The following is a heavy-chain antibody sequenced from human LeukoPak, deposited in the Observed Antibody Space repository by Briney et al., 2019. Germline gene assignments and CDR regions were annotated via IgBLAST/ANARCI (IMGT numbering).Heavy chain of an antibody. CDR1: GYTFTGYY. V-gene: IGHV1-2*02. CDR2: INPNSGGT. CDR3: AREGVEGAIDS. D-gene: IGHD1-26*01. J-gene: IGHJ4*02. Sequence: ASVNVSRKASGYTFTGYYIYWVRHPPAQGLGRMGWINPNSGGTNYAQTFHGRVTMTRDTSMSTGYMELSTLRSDDRAVYSWAREGVEGAIDSCGEGTPGSASS.